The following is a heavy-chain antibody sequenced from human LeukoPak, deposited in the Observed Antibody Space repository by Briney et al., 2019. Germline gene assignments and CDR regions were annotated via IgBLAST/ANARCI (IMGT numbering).Heavy chain of an antibody. Sequence: SETLFLTCTVSGGSISSYYWSWIRQPPGKGLEWIGYIYYSGSTNYNPSLKSRVTISVDTSKNQFSLKLSSVTAADTAVYYCARRFLESHQYYFDYWGQGTLVTVSS. CDR3: ARRFLESHQYYFDY. D-gene: IGHD3-3*01. CDR2: IYYSGST. J-gene: IGHJ4*02. CDR1: GGSISSYY. V-gene: IGHV4-59*08.